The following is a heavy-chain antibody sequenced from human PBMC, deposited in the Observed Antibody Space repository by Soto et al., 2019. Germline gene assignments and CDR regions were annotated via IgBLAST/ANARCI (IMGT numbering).Heavy chain of an antibody. Sequence: SVKVSCKASGGTFSSYAISWVRQAPGQGLEWMGGIIPIFGTANYAQKFQGRVTITADESTSTAYMELSSLRSEDTAVYYCARDRQLERHQGIWFDPWGQGTLVTVSS. D-gene: IGHD1-1*01. CDR1: GGTFSSYA. J-gene: IGHJ5*02. V-gene: IGHV1-69*13. CDR3: ARDRQLERHQGIWFDP. CDR2: IIPIFGTA.